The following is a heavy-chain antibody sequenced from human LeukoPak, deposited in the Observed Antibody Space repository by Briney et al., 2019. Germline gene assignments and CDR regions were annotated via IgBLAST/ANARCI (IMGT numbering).Heavy chain of an antibody. J-gene: IGHJ3*02. V-gene: IGHV1-69*05. Sequence: SVKVSCKASGGTFSSYAISWVRQAPGQGLEWMGRIIPIFGTANYAQKFQGRVTITTDESASTAYMELSSLRSEDTAVYYCAVCIAVAPTKNAFDIWGQGTMVTVSS. CDR3: AVCIAVAPTKNAFDI. CDR1: GGTFSSYA. CDR2: IIPIFGTA. D-gene: IGHD6-19*01.